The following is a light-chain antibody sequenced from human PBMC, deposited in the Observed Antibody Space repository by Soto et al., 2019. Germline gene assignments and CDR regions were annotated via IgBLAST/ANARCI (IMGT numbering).Light chain of an antibody. V-gene: IGLV2-8*01. Sequence: QSVLTQPPSASGSPGQSVAISCTGTSSDVGGYNYVSWYQQHPGKAPKLMIYEVNKRPSGVPDRFSGPKSGNTASLTVSGLQAEDQADYYCSSYAGSSSVFGTEAKVTVL. J-gene: IGLJ1*01. CDR3: SSYAGSSSV. CDR2: EVN. CDR1: SSDVGGYNY.